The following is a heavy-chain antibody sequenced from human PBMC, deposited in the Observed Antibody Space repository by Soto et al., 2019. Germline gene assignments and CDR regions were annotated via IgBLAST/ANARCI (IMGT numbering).Heavy chain of an antibody. CDR3: ARDGPKYYGMDL. Sequence: QVQLVQSGAEVKKPGSSVKVSCKASGGTFSSYAISWVRQAPGQGLEWMGGIIPIFGTANYAQKFQGRVTITADKSTSTGKRERRSLRCGDAGVYYCARDGPKYYGMDLGGKGPTFTVPS. J-gene: IGHJ6*04. CDR2: IIPIFGTA. V-gene: IGHV1-69*06. CDR1: GGTFSSYA.